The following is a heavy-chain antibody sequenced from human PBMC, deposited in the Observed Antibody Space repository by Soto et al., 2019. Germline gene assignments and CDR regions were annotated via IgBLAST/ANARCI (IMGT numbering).Heavy chain of an antibody. CDR1: GFTFSSYG. V-gene: IGHV3-33*01. J-gene: IGHJ5*02. D-gene: IGHD2-8*02. CDR3: AREVTGHYNWFDP. Sequence: GGSLRLSCAASGFTFSSYGMHWVRQAPGKGLEWVAVIWYDGNNQYYADSVKGRFTVSGDNSKNTLYLQMNSLRAEDTAVYYCAREVTGHYNWFDPWGQGTLVTVS. CDR2: IWYDGNNQ.